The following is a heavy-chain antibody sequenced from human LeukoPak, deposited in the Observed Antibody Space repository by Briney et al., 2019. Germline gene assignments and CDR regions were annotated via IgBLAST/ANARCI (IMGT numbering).Heavy chain of an antibody. CDR2: MNPNSGNT. J-gene: IGHJ6*02. D-gene: IGHD4-23*01. CDR3: ASPYGGNSSYYYYGMDV. CDR1: GYTFTIYD. Sequence: GASVKVSCKASGYTFTIYDINWVRQATGQGLEWMGWMNPNSGNTGYAQKFQGRVTITRNTSISTAYMELSSLRSEDTAVYYCASPYGGNSSYYYYGMDVWGQGTTVTVSS. V-gene: IGHV1-8*03.